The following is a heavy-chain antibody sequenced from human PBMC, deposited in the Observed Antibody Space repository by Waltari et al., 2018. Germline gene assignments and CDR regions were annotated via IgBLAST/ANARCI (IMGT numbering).Heavy chain of an antibody. CDR1: GGSISSSSYS. D-gene: IGHD2-15*01. V-gene: IGHV4-39*01. Sequence: QLQLQESGPGLVKPSETLSLTCTVSGGSISSSSYSWGWIRQPPGKGLEWIGSIYYSGSTYYNPSLKSRVTISVDTSKNQFSLKLSSVTAADTAVYYCARQDCSGGSCYSNWFDPWGQGTLVTVSS. J-gene: IGHJ5*02. CDR2: IYYSGST. CDR3: ARQDCSGGSCYSNWFDP.